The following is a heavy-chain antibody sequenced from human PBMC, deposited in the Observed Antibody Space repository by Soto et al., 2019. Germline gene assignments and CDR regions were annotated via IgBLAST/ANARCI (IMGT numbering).Heavy chain of an antibody. Sequence: ASVKVSCKASGYTFTSYGISWVRQAPGQGLEWMGWISAYNGNTNYAQKLQGRVTMTTDTSTSTAYMELRSLRSDDTAVYYCARDNDYGDSWFDPGAREPWSPSPQ. V-gene: IGHV1-18*01. CDR2: ISAYNGNT. CDR3: ARDNDYGDSWFDP. J-gene: IGHJ5*02. CDR1: GYTFTSYG. D-gene: IGHD4-17*01.